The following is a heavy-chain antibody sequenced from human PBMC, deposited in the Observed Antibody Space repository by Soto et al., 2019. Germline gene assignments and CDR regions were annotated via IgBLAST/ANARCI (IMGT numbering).Heavy chain of an antibody. CDR2: IYYAGNT. Sequence: SETLSLTCTVSGGSISSSSYYWGWIRQPPGKGLEWIGSIYYAGNTYYNPSLKSRVTISVDTSKNQFSLKLSSVTAADTAVYYCARLDATMGYYDFWSGFAVGYRGQGTMVTVSS. CDR1: GGSISSSSYY. V-gene: IGHV4-39*01. CDR3: ARLDATMGYYDFWSGFAVGY. J-gene: IGHJ4*02. D-gene: IGHD3-3*01.